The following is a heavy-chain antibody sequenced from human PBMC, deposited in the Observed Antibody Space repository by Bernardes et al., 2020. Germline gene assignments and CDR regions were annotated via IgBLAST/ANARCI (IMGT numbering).Heavy chain of an antibody. D-gene: IGHD3-22*01. J-gene: IGHJ6*03. V-gene: IGHV1-18*01. Sequence: ASVKVSCKASVYSGSIYGLTWVRQAPGQGLEWMGWTSAYNGKTNYAQKFQGRVTMTTDTSSSTVYLELRSLTSDDTAVYFCASKQVTDYSDTSGPPYFFYYNMDVWGKGTSVTVSS. CDR2: TSAYNGKT. CDR3: ASKQVTDYSDTSGPPYFFYYNMDV. CDR1: VYSGSIYG.